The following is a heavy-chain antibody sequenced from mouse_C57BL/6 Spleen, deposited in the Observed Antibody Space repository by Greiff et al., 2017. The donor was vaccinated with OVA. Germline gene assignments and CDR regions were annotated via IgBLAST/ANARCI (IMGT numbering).Heavy chain of an antibody. J-gene: IGHJ2*01. V-gene: IGHV1-15*01. CDR3: RDCFDY. Sequence: VQLQQSGAELVRPGASVTLSCKASGYTFTDYEMHWVKQTHVHGLEWIGAIDPETGGTAYNQKFEGKAILTADKSSSTGYMELRSLTSEDSAVYYCRDCFDYWGQGTTLTVSS. CDR2: IDPETGGT. CDR1: GYTFTDYE.